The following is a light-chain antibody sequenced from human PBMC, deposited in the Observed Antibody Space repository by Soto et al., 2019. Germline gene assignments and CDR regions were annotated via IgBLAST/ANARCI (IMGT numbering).Light chain of an antibody. J-gene: IGKJ1*01. Sequence: IVLTQSPGTLSLSPGERATLSCRASQSVSSSSLAWYQKKPGQAPRLLIYEAASRASGIPDRFSGSGSGTDFTLTISRLEPEDFAVYYCQQYVTSPWTFGQGTKVDIK. CDR3: QQYVTSPWT. CDR1: QSVSSSS. V-gene: IGKV3-20*01. CDR2: EAA.